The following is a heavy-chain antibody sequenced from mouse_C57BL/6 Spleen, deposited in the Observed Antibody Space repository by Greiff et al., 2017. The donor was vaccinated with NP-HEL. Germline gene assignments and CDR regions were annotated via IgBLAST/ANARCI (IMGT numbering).Heavy chain of an antibody. CDR1: GFSFNTYA. V-gene: IGHV10-1*01. Sequence: EVQLVESGGGLVQPKGSLKLSCAASGFSFNTYAMNWVRQAPGKGLEWVARIRSKSNNYATYYADSVKDRFTISRDDSESILYLQMNNLKTEETAMYYCVADVYYAGFAYWGQGTLVTVSA. J-gene: IGHJ3*01. D-gene: IGHD2-3*01. CDR3: VADVYYAGFAY. CDR2: IRSKSNNYAT.